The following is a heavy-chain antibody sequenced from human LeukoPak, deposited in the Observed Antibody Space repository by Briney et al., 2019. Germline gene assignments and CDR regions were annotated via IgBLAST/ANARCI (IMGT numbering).Heavy chain of an antibody. CDR3: ARVYYYDSSGYYLDY. D-gene: IGHD3-22*01. CDR1: GFTFSDYY. V-gene: IGHV3-11*01. J-gene: IGHJ4*02. CDR2: ISSSGSTI. Sequence: GGFLRLSCAASGFTFSDYYMSWIRQAPGKGLEWVSYISSSGSTIYYADSVKGRFTISRDSAKNSLYLQMNSLRAEDTAVYYCARVYYYDSSGYYLDYWGQGTLVTVSS.